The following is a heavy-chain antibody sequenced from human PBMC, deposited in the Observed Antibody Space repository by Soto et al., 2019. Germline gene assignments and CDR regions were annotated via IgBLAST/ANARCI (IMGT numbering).Heavy chain of an antibody. D-gene: IGHD3-10*01. CDR1: GGTLSDYA. CDR2: IMPTVDSA. CDR3: AVGAVREILTEQSSGMAV. V-gene: IGHV1-69*01. J-gene: IGHJ6*02. Sequence: QVQLVQSGAEVKNPGSSVTVSCKASGGTLSDYAVSWVRQARGQGLEWMGGIMPTVDSANYAQKFQGRLTITADESTSTANMELSSLTSDDTAIYYCAVGAVREILTEQSSGMAVWGQGTTVTVSS.